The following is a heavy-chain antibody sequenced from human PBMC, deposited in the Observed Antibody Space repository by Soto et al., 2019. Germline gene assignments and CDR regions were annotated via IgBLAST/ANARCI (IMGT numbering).Heavy chain of an antibody. D-gene: IGHD2-2*01. CDR2: ISGSGGRT. V-gene: IGHV3-23*01. CDR1: GFTFSSYP. J-gene: IGHJ4*02. Sequence: PGGSLRLSCAASGFTFSSYPMSCVRQAPGKGLEWVSAISGSGGRTYYADSVKGRFTISRDNSKNTLYLQMNSLRAEDTAVYYCAKDMSYKLLPKTFVYWGEGPLGIVST. CDR3: AKDMSYKLLPKTFVY.